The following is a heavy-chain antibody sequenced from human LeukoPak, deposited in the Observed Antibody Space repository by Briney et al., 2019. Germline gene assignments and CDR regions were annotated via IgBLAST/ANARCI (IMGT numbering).Heavy chain of an antibody. CDR3: ARHRGTIVVVPAAPQPPLDY. CDR2: ISAYNGNT. V-gene: IGHV1-18*04. D-gene: IGHD2-2*01. Sequence: ASVKVSCKASGYTFTSYGISWVRQAPGQGLEWMGWISAYNGNTNYAQKLQGRVTMTTDTSTSTAYMELRSLRSDDTAVYYCARHRGTIVVVPAAPQPPLDYWGQGTLVTVSS. CDR1: GYTFTSYG. J-gene: IGHJ4*02.